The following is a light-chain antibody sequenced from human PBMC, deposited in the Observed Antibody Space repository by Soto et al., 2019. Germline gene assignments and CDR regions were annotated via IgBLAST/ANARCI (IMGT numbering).Light chain of an antibody. Sequence: SSELTHPPSVSVSPGQTARITCSGDELPKEYAYLYQQKPVQAPLLVIYKDTERPSGIPERFSASLTISGLQAEDEADYYCCSFAGGRNVFGTGTKVTVL. CDR1: ELPKEY. CDR3: CSFAGGRNV. J-gene: IGLJ1*01. CDR2: KDT. V-gene: IGLV3-25*03.